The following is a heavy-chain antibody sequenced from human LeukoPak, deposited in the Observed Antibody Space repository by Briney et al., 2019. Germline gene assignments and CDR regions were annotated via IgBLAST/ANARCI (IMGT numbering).Heavy chain of an antibody. CDR2: ISYDGSNK. Sequence: PGGSLRLSCAASGFTFGSYGMHWVRQAPGKGLEWVAVISYDGSNKYYADSVKGRFTISRDNSKNTLYLQMNSLRAEDTAVYYCAKSENYYDSSGSPGYWGQGTLVTVSS. D-gene: IGHD3-22*01. CDR3: AKSENYYDSSGSPGY. J-gene: IGHJ4*02. V-gene: IGHV3-30*18. CDR1: GFTFGSYG.